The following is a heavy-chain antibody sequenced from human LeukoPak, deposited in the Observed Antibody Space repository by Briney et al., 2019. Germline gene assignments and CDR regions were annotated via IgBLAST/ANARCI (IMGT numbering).Heavy chain of an antibody. CDR1: GFTFSSYE. V-gene: IGHV3-48*03. D-gene: IGHD3-22*01. CDR2: ISSSGSTI. Sequence: PGGSLRLSCAASGFTFSSYEMNWVRQAPGKGLEWVSYISSSGSTIYYADSVKGRFTISRDNAKNSLYLQMNSLRAEDTAVYYCAKDMTMIVVVTLFDYWGQGTLVTVSS. CDR3: AKDMTMIVVVTLFDY. J-gene: IGHJ4*02.